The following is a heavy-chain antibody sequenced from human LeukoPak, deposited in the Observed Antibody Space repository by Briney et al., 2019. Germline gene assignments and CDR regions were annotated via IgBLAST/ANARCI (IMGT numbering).Heavy chain of an antibody. CDR1: GFTFSSYA. J-gene: IGHJ4*02. D-gene: IGHD2-15*01. Sequence: GGSLRLSCAASGFTFSSYAMSWVRQAPGKGLEWVSAISTSGVSTHYADSVKGRFTISRDNAKNSLYLQMNSLRAEDTAVYYCTRLHGGYPFDYWGQGTLVTVSS. CDR3: TRLHGGYPFDY. V-gene: IGHV3-23*01. CDR2: ISTSGVST.